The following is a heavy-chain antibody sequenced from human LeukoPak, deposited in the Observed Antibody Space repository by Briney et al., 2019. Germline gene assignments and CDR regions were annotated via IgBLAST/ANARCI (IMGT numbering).Heavy chain of an antibody. Sequence: PSETLSLTCTVSGGSISSGGYYWSWIRQHPGKGLEWIGYIYYSGSTYYNPSLKSRVTISVDTSKNQFSLKLSSVTAADTVVYYCARESYYYGSGSTYFDYWGQGTLVTVSS. D-gene: IGHD3-10*01. CDR1: GGSISSGGYY. J-gene: IGHJ4*02. V-gene: IGHV4-31*03. CDR3: ARESYYYGSGSTYFDY. CDR2: IYYSGST.